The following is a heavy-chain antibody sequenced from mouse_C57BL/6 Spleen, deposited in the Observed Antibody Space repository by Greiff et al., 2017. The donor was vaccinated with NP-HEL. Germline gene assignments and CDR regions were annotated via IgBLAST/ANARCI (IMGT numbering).Heavy chain of an antibody. Sequence: QVQLQQSGAELVKPGASVKISCKASGYAFSSYWMNWVKQRPGKGLEWIGQIYPGDGDTNYNGKFKGKATLTADKSSSTAYMQLSSLTSEDSAVYFCARGTTTVGMDYWGQGTTLTVSS. D-gene: IGHD1-1*01. CDR3: ARGTTTVGMDY. CDR2: IYPGDGDT. J-gene: IGHJ2*01. CDR1: GYAFSSYW. V-gene: IGHV1-80*01.